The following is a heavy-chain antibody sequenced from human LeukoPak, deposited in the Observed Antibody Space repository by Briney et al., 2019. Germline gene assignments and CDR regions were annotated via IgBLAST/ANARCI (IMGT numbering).Heavy chain of an antibody. Sequence: GGSLRLSCTASGVTFSSYAMSWVRQAPGKGLKWVSAISGSGTSTYYADSVKGRFTISRDNSKNTLYLQMNSLRAEDTAVYYCANDGYCTNGVCYRYSWDPTPFDYWGQGTLVTVSS. V-gene: IGHV3-23*01. J-gene: IGHJ4*02. CDR2: ISGSGTST. CDR1: GVTFSSYA. CDR3: ANDGYCTNGVCYRYSWDPTPFDY. D-gene: IGHD2-8*01.